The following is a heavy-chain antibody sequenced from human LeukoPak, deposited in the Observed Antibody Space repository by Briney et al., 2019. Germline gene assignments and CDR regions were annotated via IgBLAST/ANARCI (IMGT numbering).Heavy chain of an antibody. V-gene: IGHV4-4*02. CDR1: GGSTSSSNW. CDR2: IYHSGST. D-gene: IGHD4-11*01. CDR3: VREDYSNYFDY. J-gene: IGHJ4*02. Sequence: SGTLSLTCAVSGGSTSSSNWWSWVRQPPGRGLEWIGEIYHSGSTNYNPSLKSRVTISVDKSKNQFSLKLSSVTAADTAVYYCVREDYSNYFDYWGQGTLVTVSS.